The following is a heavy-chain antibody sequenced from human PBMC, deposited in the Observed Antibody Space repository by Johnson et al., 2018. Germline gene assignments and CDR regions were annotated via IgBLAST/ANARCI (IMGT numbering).Heavy chain of an antibody. V-gene: IGHV3-9*01. CDR1: GFTFDDYA. CDR3: ARQLGYCSSTSCYHAFDI. CDR2: ISWNSGSI. J-gene: IGHJ3*02. Sequence: VQLVESGGGLVKPGGSLRLSCAASGFTFDDYAMHWVRQAPGKGLEWVSGISWNSGSIGYADSVKGRFTISRDNAKNSLYLQMNSLRAEDTAVYYCARQLGYCSSTSCYHAFDIWGQGTMVTVSS. D-gene: IGHD2-2*01.